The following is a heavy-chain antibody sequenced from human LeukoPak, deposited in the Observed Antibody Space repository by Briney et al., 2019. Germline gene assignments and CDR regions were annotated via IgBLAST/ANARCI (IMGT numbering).Heavy chain of an antibody. CDR2: IYHSGST. CDR1: GVSISSGGYY. CDR3: ARMYSSGSTLDY. D-gene: IGHD6-19*01. V-gene: IGHV4-30-2*01. J-gene: IGHJ4*02. Sequence: SQTLSLTCTVSGVSISSGGYYWSWIRQPPGKGLEWIGYIYHSGSTYYNPSLKSRVTISVDRSKNQFSLKLSSVTAADTAVYYCARMYSSGSTLDYWGQGTLVTVSS.